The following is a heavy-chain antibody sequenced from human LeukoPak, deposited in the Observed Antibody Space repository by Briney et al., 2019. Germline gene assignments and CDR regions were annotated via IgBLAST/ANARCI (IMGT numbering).Heavy chain of an antibody. D-gene: IGHD3-22*01. V-gene: IGHV1-69*04. Sequence: ASVTVSCKASGGTFSSYAISWVRQAPGQGLEWMGRIIPILGIANYAQKFQGRVTITADKSTSTAYMELSSLRSEDTAVYYCARDPHYYDSSGYYSPDYWGQGTLVTVSS. CDR3: ARDPHYYDSSGYYSPDY. J-gene: IGHJ4*02. CDR2: IIPILGIA. CDR1: GGTFSSYA.